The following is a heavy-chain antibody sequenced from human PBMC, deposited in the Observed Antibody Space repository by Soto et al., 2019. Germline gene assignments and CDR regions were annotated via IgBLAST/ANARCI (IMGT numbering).Heavy chain of an antibody. Sequence: QVQLVQSGAEVKKPGSSVKVSCKASGGTFSSYAISWVRQAPGQGLEWMGGIIPIFGTANYAQKFQGRVTINADESTRTAYMELSSLRSEDPAVYYCASPSSSSQKTDAYYYGMDVWGQGTTVTVSS. CDR3: ASPSSSSQKTDAYYYGMDV. CDR2: IIPIFGTA. D-gene: IGHD6-6*01. CDR1: GGTFSSYA. V-gene: IGHV1-69*01. J-gene: IGHJ6*02.